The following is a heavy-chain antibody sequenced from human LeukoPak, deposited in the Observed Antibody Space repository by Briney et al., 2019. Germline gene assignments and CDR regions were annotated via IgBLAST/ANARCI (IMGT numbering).Heavy chain of an antibody. Sequence: PSETVPHTCSLSDSSITSTLYWAWFRQPPGKGLEWIATVFRLQTVRTFYNPSLESRLTLSLDPSHNQFSLTLTSVTAADTALYFCTRVLQVPYLNDPCYQGNVVTVSS. V-gene: IGHV4-38-2*02. CDR3: TRVLQVPYLNDP. CDR2: VFRLQTVRT. J-gene: IGHJ5*02. CDR1: DSSITSTLY. D-gene: IGHD5-24*01.